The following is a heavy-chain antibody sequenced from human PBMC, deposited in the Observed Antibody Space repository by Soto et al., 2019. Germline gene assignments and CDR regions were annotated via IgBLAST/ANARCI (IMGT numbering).Heavy chain of an antibody. Sequence: PSETLSLTCTVSGGSISSRCYYWGWIRQPPGKGLAWIGSIYYSGITYYNPSLKSRVTISIDTSKSQFSLMLSSVIAADTAVYYCARQYYYGLGNWFDTWGQGTLVTVSS. CDR1: GGSISSRCYY. V-gene: IGHV4-39*01. D-gene: IGHD3-10*01. CDR2: IYYSGIT. CDR3: ARQYYYGLGNWFDT. J-gene: IGHJ5*01.